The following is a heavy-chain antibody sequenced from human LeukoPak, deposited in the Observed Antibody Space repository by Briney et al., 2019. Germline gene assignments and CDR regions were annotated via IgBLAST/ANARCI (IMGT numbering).Heavy chain of an antibody. J-gene: IGHJ5*02. CDR3: ARGDDFWSGYNWFDP. CDR1: GGSFSGYY. CDR2: INHSGST. Sequence: AETLSLTCAVCGGSFSGYYWSWIRQPPGKGLEWIGEINHSGSTNYNPSLKSRVTISVDTSKNQFSLMLSSVTAANTAVYYCARGDDFWSGYNWFDPWGQGTLVTVSS. V-gene: IGHV4-34*01. D-gene: IGHD3-3*01.